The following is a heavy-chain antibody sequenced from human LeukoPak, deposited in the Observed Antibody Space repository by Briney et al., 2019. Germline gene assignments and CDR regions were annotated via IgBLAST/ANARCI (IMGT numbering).Heavy chain of an antibody. J-gene: IGHJ2*01. CDR3: ARRAGIAVAGISRYFDL. Sequence: PSETLSLTCSVSGFSITSGYFWGWIRQSPGKGLEWIGNIYTTGAGSTYYNPSVKSRVTLFSDKAKNQLSLKMNSVTAADTAVYYCARRAGIAVAGISRYFDLWGRGTLVTVSS. D-gene: IGHD6-19*01. CDR2: IYTTGAGST. CDR1: GFSITSGYF. V-gene: IGHV4-38-2*02.